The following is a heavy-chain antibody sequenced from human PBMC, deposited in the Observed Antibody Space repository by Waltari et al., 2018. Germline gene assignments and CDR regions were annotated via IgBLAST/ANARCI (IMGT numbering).Heavy chain of an antibody. Sequence: QVQLVESGGGVVQPGRSLRLSCAASGFTFSTYALHWVRQAPGKGLEWVVVRLHDGSNKYYADSVKGRFTISRDNSKNTLYLQMNSLRAEDTATYFCARDRQSGGFRYDYWGQGTLVTVSS. D-gene: IGHD1-1*01. CDR2: RLHDGSNK. V-gene: IGHV3-30*01. CDR3: ARDRQSGGFRYDY. CDR1: GFTFSTYA. J-gene: IGHJ4*02.